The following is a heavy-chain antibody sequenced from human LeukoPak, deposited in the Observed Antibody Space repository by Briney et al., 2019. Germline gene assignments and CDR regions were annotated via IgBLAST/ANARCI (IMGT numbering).Heavy chain of an antibody. CDR3: ASINCNNGVCYNFDY. CDR1: GYTFTGYY. V-gene: IGHV1-2*02. CDR2: INPNSGGT. Sequence: ASVKVSCKASGYTFTGYYIHWVRQAPGQGLEWMGWINPNSGGTNYAQKFQGRVTMTKDTSIGTAYMELRRLRSDDTAVDYCASINCNNGVCYNFDYWGQGTLVTVSS. D-gene: IGHD2-8*01. J-gene: IGHJ4*02.